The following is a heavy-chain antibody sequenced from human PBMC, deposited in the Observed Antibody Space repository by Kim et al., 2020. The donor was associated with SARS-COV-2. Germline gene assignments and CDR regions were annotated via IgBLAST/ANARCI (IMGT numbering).Heavy chain of an antibody. Sequence: TIDYAGSVKGRFTISRDNAKNSLYRQMNSLRDEDTAVYYCARAGTNADDYWGQGTLVTVSS. D-gene: IGHD2-8*01. CDR2: TI. CDR3: ARAGTNADDY. J-gene: IGHJ4*02. V-gene: IGHV3-48*02.